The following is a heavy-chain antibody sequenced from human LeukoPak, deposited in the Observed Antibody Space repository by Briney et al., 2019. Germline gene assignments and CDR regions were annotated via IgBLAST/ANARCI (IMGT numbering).Heavy chain of an antibody. J-gene: IGHJ4*02. CDR3: AKSSLHYYDSGGYYYVDY. V-gene: IGHV3-33*06. D-gene: IGHD3-22*01. CDR1: GFTFSSYG. CDR2: IWYDGSNK. Sequence: PGGSLRLSCAASGFTFSSYGMHWVRQAPGKGLEWVAVIWYDGSNKYYADSVKGRFTISRDNSKNTLYLQMNSLRAEDTAVYYCAKSSLHYYDSGGYYYVDYWGRGTLVTVSS.